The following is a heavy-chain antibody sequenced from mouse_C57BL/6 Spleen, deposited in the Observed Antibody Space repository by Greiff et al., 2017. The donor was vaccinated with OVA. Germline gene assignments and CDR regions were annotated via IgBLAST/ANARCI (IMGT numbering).Heavy chain of an antibody. D-gene: IGHD6-2*01. V-gene: IGHV5-16*01. Sequence: DVQLVESEGGLVQPGSSMKLSCTASGFTFSDYYMAWVRQVPEKGLEWVANINYDGSSTYYLDSLKSRFIISRDNAKNILYLQMSSLKSEDTATYYCARDPVLGYFDVWGTGTTVTVSS. CDR1: GFTFSDYY. CDR2: INYDGSST. CDR3: ARDPVLGYFDV. J-gene: IGHJ1*03.